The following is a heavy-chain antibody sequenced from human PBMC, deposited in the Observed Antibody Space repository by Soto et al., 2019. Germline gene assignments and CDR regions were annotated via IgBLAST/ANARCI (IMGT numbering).Heavy chain of an antibody. CDR3: ARGRGAAADYFDF. V-gene: IGHV3-11*05. Sequence: PGGSLRLSCAASGFTFSDYYMTWIRQAPGTGLEWVSYISSSTSHTNYADSVKGRFTISRDNAKNSLFLQMNSLRAEDTAVYYCARGRGAAADYFDFWGQGTLVTV. CDR1: GFTFSDYY. D-gene: IGHD6-13*01. CDR2: ISSSTSHT. J-gene: IGHJ4*02.